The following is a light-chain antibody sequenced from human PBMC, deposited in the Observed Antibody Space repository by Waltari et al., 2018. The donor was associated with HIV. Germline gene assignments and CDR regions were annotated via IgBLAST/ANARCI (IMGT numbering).Light chain of an antibody. V-gene: IGLV1-51*01. J-gene: IGLJ2*01. Sequence: QSVLTQPPSVSATPGQKVTISCSGSSSNIGYNSVFWYQQLPGTAPKLLIYDNNKRPSGIPDRFSGSKSGTSATLGITGLQTGDEADYYCATWDSGLSAVVFGGGTKLTVL. CDR3: ATWDSGLSAVV. CDR2: DNN. CDR1: SSNIGYNS.